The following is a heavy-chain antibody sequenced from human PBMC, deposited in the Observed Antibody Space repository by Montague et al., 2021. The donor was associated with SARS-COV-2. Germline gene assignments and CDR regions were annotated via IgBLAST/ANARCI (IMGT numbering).Heavy chain of an antibody. V-gene: IGHV4-34*01. CDR2: IDHRGNT. J-gene: IGHJ4*02. Sequence: SETLSLTCAVYRGSFHIFSWGWIRQSPEKGLEWIGEIDHRGNTNYNPSLKSRVTISVDTSKNQFSLNLTSVTAAVTAIYYCARGTRVVGITPGFRYWGQGTQVAVSS. CDR1: RGSFHIFS. D-gene: IGHD2-21*01. CDR3: ARGTRVVGITPGFRY.